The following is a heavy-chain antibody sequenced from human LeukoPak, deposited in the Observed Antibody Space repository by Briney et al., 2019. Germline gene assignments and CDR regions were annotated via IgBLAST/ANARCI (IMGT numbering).Heavy chain of an antibody. Sequence: GGSLSLACTLSGIISGSYGMHWVRQAPGKGLEWVAFIRYDGSHKFYADSVKGRFTISRDNSKNTLYLQMNSLTAEDTAVYYCAQKYSSGWYDQGFDYWGQGTLVTVSS. CDR2: IRYDGSHK. V-gene: IGHV3-30*02. CDR3: AQKYSSGWYDQGFDY. CDR1: GIISGSYG. J-gene: IGHJ4*02. D-gene: IGHD6-19*01.